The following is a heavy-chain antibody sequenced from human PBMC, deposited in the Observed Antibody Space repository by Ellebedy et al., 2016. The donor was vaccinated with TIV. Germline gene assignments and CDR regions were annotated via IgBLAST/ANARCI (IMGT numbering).Heavy chain of an antibody. CDR2: IYYSGST. V-gene: IGHV4-39*07. D-gene: IGHD1-26*01. CDR1: GGSISRTTYY. CDR3: ARSVGATDY. Sequence: SETLSLXXTVSGGSISRTTYYWGWIRQPPGKGLEWIGSIYYSGSTNYNPSLKSRVTISVDTSKNQFSLKLSSVTAADTAVYYCARSVGATDYWGQGTLVTVSS. J-gene: IGHJ4*02.